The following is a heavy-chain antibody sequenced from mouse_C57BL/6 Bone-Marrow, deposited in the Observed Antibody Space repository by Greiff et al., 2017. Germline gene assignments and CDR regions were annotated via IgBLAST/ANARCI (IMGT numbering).Heavy chain of an antibody. CDR3: ARNYVSSLWFAY. CDR1: GYTFTDYY. J-gene: IGHJ3*01. V-gene: IGHV1-76*01. CDR2: IYPGSGNT. D-gene: IGHD1-1*01. Sequence: VQLQQSGAELVRPGASVKLSCKASGYTFTDYYINWVKQRPGQGLEWIARIYPGSGNTYYNEKFKGKATLTAEKSSSTAYMQLSSLTSEDSAVYFCARNYVSSLWFAYWGQGTLVTVSA.